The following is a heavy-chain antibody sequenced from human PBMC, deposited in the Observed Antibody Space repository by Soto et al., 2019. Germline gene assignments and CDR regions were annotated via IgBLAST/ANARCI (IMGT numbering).Heavy chain of an antibody. CDR1: GGSISSSNW. Sequence: SETLSLTCAVSGGSISSSNWWSWVRQPPGKGLEWIGEIYHSGSTNYNPSLKSRVTISVDKSKNQFSLKLSSVTAADTAVYYCARSEDYDSSGYYYNWFDPWGQGTLVTRLL. CDR3: ARSEDYDSSGYYYNWFDP. J-gene: IGHJ5*02. D-gene: IGHD3-22*01. CDR2: IYHSGST. V-gene: IGHV4-4*02.